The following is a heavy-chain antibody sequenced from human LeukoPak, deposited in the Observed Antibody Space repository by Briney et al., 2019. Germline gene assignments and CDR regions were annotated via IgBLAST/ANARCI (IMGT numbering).Heavy chain of an antibody. V-gene: IGHV3-33*01. CDR2: IWSDGTNR. CDR3: ARDAQRGFDYSNSLQY. Sequence: GGSLRLSCAASGFIFSHYGMHWVRQAPGKGLEWVAVIWSDGTNRYYADSVKGRLSINRDDSQKRVFLQMNSLRAEDTAVYYCARDAQRGFDYSNSLQYWGQGALVTVSS. J-gene: IGHJ4*02. D-gene: IGHD4-11*01. CDR1: GFIFSHYG.